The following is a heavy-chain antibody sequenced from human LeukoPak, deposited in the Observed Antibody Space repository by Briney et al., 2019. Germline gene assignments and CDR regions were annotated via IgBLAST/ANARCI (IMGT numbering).Heavy chain of an antibody. CDR1: GFTFSSYS. CDR2: ISSSSSYI. J-gene: IGHJ4*02. Sequence: GGSLRLXCAASGFTFSSYSTNWVRQAPGKGLEWVSSISSSSSYIYYADSVKGRFTISRDNAKNSLYLQMNSLRAEDTAVYYCARLSWYYDFWSGYPYWGQGTLVTVSS. D-gene: IGHD3-3*01. V-gene: IGHV3-21*01. CDR3: ARLSWYYDFWSGYPY.